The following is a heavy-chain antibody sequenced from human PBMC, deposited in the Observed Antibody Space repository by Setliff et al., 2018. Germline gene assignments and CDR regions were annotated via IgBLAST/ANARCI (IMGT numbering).Heavy chain of an antibody. CDR3: ARFACNGGSCYLSASDY. CDR1: GFPFSTYW. Sequence: LRLSCAASGFPFSTYWLNWVRQAPGEGLEWVSSISSRSTYIYYADSVKGRFAISRDNANNSLYLQMNSLRAEDTAMYYCARFACNGGSCYLSASDYWGQGALVTVSS. J-gene: IGHJ4*02. V-gene: IGHV3-21*06. D-gene: IGHD2-15*01. CDR2: ISSRSTYI.